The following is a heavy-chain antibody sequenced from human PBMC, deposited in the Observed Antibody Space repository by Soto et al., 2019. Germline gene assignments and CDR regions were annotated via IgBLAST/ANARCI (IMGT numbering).Heavy chain of an antibody. CDR3: AREAGCRGGECDVYFEY. J-gene: IGHJ4*02. V-gene: IGHV3-30*03. D-gene: IGHD2-15*01. Sequence: QVQLVESGGGVVQPGRPLRLSCVASTLTFSTYGMHWVRQAPGKGLEWVAVISYDSISTGYGDSVRGRFTISRDNYKNTLYLQMNSLTTEDTAVYYCAREAGCRGGECDVYFEYWGQGTLVTVSS. CDR1: TLTFSTYG. CDR2: ISYDSIST.